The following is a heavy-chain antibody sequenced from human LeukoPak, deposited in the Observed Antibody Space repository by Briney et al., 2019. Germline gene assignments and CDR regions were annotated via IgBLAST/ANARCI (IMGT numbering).Heavy chain of an antibody. CDR3: ARGQARAVRGVINAY. CDR1: GYTFTSYD. V-gene: IGHV1-8*01. D-gene: IGHD3-10*01. CDR2: MNPNSGNT. Sequence: GATVKVSCKASGYTFTSYDINWVRQATGQGLEWMGWMNPNSGNTGYAQKFQGRVTMTRNTSISTAYMELSSLRSEDTAVYYCARGQARAVRGVINAYWGQGTLVTVSS. J-gene: IGHJ4*02.